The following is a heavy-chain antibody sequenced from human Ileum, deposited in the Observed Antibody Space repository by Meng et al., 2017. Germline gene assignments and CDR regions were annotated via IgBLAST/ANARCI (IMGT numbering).Heavy chain of an antibody. Sequence: QLRLQESGPGLVKPSETPSLTCSVSSGSFTNNNYYWVWIRRPPRKGLEWIGSIYYGGSTYYNPSLKSRVTISVDTSTNQFSLKLISVTAADTAVYYCARRAHYGDPPRWGQGTLVTVSS. CDR1: SGSFTNNNYY. CDR2: IYYGGST. CDR3: ARRAHYGDPPR. J-gene: IGHJ4*02. V-gene: IGHV4-39*01. D-gene: IGHD4-17*01.